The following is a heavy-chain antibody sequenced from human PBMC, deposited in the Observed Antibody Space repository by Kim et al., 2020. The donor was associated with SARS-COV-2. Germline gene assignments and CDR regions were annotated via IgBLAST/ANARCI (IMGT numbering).Heavy chain of an antibody. Sequence: SETLSLTCTVSRGSLSNYYWTWVRQAPGKGLEWIGYMYYSGSGMTNYSPSLKSRVTISVDTSKNQVSLRLSSVTAADTAVYYCATSKDFGPYFFDYWGQG. CDR3: ATSKDFGPYFFDY. J-gene: IGHJ4*02. CDR2: MYYSGSGMT. CDR1: RGSLSNYY. D-gene: IGHD2-15*01. V-gene: IGHV4-59*01.